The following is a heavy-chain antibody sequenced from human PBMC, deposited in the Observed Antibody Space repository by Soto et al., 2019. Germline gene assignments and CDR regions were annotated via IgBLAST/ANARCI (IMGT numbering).Heavy chain of an antibody. Sequence: CKASLGPFGDYAFRWLRQAPGQGLEWMGGIIPIFGTANFAQKFQGRVTITADESTSTAYMELSSGREEDKAVDYGARGLGHWGAVVMSGLDALGEGT. V-gene: IGHV1-69*01. CDR2: IIPIFGTA. CDR1: LGPFGDYA. CDR3: ARGLGHWGAVVMSGLDA. J-gene: IGHJ3*01. D-gene: IGHD3-22*01.